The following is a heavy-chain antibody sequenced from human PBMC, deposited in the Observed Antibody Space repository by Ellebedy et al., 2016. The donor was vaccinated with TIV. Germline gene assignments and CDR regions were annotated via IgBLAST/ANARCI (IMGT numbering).Heavy chain of an antibody. V-gene: IGHV4-31*03. CDR1: GGSITRVGYY. CDR3: ASCSGGTCSFDS. D-gene: IGHD2-15*01. J-gene: IGHJ4*02. CDR2: IYYTGNT. Sequence: SETLSLTXNVSGGSITRVGYYWSWIRQHPGKGLDWIGYIYYTGNTYYNPSLKSRVNISRDTSKNQFSLKLSSVTAADTAVYYCASCSGGTCSFDSWGQGTLVTVSS.